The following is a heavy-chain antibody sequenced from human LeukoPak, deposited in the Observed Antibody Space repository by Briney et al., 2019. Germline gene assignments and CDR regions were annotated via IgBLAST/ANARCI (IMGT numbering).Heavy chain of an antibody. D-gene: IGHD1-14*01. V-gene: IGHV3-23*01. Sequence: GGSLRLSCAASGFTVSTYAMSWVRQAPGKGLEWVSAISGSGRSTYYADSVKGRFTISRDISKNTLYLQMNSLRAEDTAVYYCVRGDRYFFDYWGQGTLVTVSS. CDR3: VRGDRYFFDY. CDR1: GFTVSTYA. J-gene: IGHJ4*02. CDR2: ISGSGRST.